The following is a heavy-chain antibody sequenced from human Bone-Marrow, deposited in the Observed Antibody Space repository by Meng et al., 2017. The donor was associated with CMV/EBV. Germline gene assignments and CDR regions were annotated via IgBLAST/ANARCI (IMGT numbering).Heavy chain of an antibody. J-gene: IGHJ4*02. D-gene: IGHD3-3*01. CDR1: GGSFSGYY. CDR3: ARGFSWYYDFWSGYYTLFDY. V-gene: IGHV4-34*01. CDR2: INHSGST. Sequence: LRLSCAVYGGSFSGYYWSWIRQPPGKGLEWIGEINHSGSTNYSPSPSLKSRVTISVGTSKNQFSLKLSSVTAADTAVYYCARGFSWYYDFWSGYYTLFDYWDQGTLVTVSS.